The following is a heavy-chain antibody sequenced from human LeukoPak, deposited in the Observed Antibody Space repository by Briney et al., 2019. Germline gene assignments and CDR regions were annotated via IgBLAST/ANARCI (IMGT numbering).Heavy chain of an antibody. CDR1: GYTFTGYY. V-gene: IGHV1-2*02. J-gene: IGHJ3*02. CDR3: AREGEGYADAFDI. Sequence: GASVKVSCKASGYTFTGYYMHWVRQAPGQGLEWMGWINPNSGGTNYAQKFQGRVTITADKSTSTAYMELSSLRSEDTAVYYCAREGEGYADAFDIWGQGTMVTVSS. D-gene: IGHD3-16*01. CDR2: INPNSGGT.